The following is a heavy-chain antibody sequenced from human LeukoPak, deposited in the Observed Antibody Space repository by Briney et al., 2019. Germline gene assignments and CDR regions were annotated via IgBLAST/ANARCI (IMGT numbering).Heavy chain of an antibody. Sequence: GGSLRLSCAASGFTFSSYAMSWVRQAPWKGLEWVSTIDGSGVSTYYADSVKGRFTISRDNSKNTLYLQMNSLRAEDTAVYYCAKDRLSSSWYFGFDYWGQGTLVTVSS. CDR1: GFTFSSYA. D-gene: IGHD6-13*01. V-gene: IGHV3-23*01. J-gene: IGHJ4*02. CDR3: AKDRLSSSWYFGFDY. CDR2: IDGSGVST.